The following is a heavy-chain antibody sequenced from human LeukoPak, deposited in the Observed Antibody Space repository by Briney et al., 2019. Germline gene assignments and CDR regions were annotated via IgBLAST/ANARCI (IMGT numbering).Heavy chain of an antibody. V-gene: IGHV3-7*01. CDR1: GLGIRNFW. D-gene: IGHD1-1*01. CDR3: VTDGDKWNDFEY. J-gene: IGHJ4*02. Sequence: GGSLRLSCAASGLGIRNFWMHWVRQAPGKGLEWVAIIDKDGNEIKYVDSVKGRFTLSRDNAKNSVYLQMNSLTTEDTALYYCVTDGDKWNDFEYWGQGTLVTVSS. CDR2: IDKDGNEI.